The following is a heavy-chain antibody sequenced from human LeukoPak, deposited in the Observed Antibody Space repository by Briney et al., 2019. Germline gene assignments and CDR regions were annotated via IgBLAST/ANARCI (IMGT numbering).Heavy chain of an antibody. J-gene: IGHJ3*02. CDR3: ARENDALDI. CDR2: IYYSGST. Sequence: SETLSLTCTVSGGSVSSGSYYWNWIRQPPGKGLEWIGYIYYSGSTNYNPSLKSRVTISVDTSKNQFSLKLSSVTAADTAVYYCARENDALDIWGQGTMVTVSS. CDR1: GGSVSSGSYY. V-gene: IGHV4-61*01.